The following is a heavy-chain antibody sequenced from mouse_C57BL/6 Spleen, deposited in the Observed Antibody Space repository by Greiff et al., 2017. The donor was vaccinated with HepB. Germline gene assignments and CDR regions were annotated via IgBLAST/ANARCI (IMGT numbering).Heavy chain of an antibody. CDR1: GYTFTDYY. CDR3: ARGADYGNYWVY. J-gene: IGHJ2*01. CDR2: INPYNGGT. V-gene: IGHV1-19*01. D-gene: IGHD2-1*01. Sequence: EVKLMESGPVLVKPGASVKMSCKASGYTFTDYYMNWVKQSHGKSLEWIGVINPYNGGTSYNQKFKGKATLTVDKSSSTAYMELNSLTSEDSAVYYCARGADYGNYWVYWGQGTTLTVSS.